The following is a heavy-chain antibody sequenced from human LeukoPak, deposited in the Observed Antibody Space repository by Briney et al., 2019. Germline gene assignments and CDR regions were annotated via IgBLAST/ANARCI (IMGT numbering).Heavy chain of an antibody. Sequence: GASLKVSCKASGYTFTDYFIHWVRQAPGQGLEWMGGIIPIFGTANYAQKLQGRVTMTTDTSTSTAYMELRSLRSDDTAVYYCARGALHITMIVVVIENWFDPWGQGTLVTVSS. V-gene: IGHV1-18*04. D-gene: IGHD3-22*01. CDR3: ARGALHITMIVVVIENWFDP. J-gene: IGHJ5*02. CDR1: GYTFTDYF. CDR2: IIPIFGTA.